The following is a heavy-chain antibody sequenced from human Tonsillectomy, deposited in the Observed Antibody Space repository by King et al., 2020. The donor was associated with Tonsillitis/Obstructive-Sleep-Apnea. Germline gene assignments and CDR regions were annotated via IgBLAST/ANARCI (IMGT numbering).Heavy chain of an antibody. V-gene: IGHV4-39*01. CDR1: GGSISRSNDY. CDR2: IYYSGST. J-gene: IGHJ5*02. D-gene: IGHD3-22*01. Sequence: QLQESGPGLVKPSETLSLTCTVSGGSISRSNDYWGWIRQPPGKGLEWIGSIYYSGSTYYNPSLKSRGPISVDTSKKQFSLMLSSVTAADTAVYYCARQPYLYDSNGFYILFDPWGQGNLVTVSS. CDR3: ARQPYLYDSNGFYILFDP.